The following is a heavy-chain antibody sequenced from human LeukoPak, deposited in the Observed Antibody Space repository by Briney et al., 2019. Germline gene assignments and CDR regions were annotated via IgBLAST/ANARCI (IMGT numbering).Heavy chain of an antibody. CDR1: GGTFSTYA. V-gene: IGHV1-8*02. Sequence: ASVKVSCKASGGTFSTYAISWVRQAPGQGLEWMGWMNPYSGNRGYAQKFQGRVTMTRDTSMTTAYMELSSLRAEDTAVYYCVRRLDTIEFDPWGQGTLVTVSS. CDR2: MNPYSGNR. D-gene: IGHD5-12*01. CDR3: VRRLDTIEFDP. J-gene: IGHJ5*02.